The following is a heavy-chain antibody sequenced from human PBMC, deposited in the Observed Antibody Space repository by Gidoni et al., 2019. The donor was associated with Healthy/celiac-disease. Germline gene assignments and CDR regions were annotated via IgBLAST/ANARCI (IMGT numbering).Heavy chain of an antibody. V-gene: IGHV3-9*01. CDR3: ANGREYSSGVDY. Sequence: EVQLVESGGGLVQPGRSLRISCAASGFTFDDYAMHWVRQAPGKGLEWVSGISWNSGSIGYADSVKGRFTISRDNAKNSLYLQMNSLRAEDTALYYCANGREYSSGVDYWGQGTLVTVSS. CDR1: GFTFDDYA. CDR2: ISWNSGSI. D-gene: IGHD6-19*01. J-gene: IGHJ4*02.